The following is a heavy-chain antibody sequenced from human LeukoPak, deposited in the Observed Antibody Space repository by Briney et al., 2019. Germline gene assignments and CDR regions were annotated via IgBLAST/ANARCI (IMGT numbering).Heavy chain of an antibody. CDR3: ASTIFGAVTPMDV. CDR1: GFTFSSYS. D-gene: IGHD3-3*01. J-gene: IGHJ6*02. V-gene: IGHV3-21*01. CDR2: ISSSSSYI. Sequence: GGSLRLSCAASGFTFSSYSMNCVRQAPGKGLEWVSSISSSSSYIYYADSVKGRFTISRDNAKNSLYLQMNSLRAEDTAVYYCASTIFGAVTPMDVWGQGTTVTVSS.